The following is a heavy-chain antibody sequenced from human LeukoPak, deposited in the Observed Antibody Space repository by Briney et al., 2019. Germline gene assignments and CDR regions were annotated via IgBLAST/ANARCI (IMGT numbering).Heavy chain of an antibody. CDR1: GFTFSSYS. V-gene: IGHV3-48*01. D-gene: IGHD3-22*01. J-gene: IGHJ4*02. CDR3: ARVGRFFTGSPTYYYDSSGYYIDY. CDR2: ISSSSSTI. Sequence: GGSLRLSCAASGFTFSSYSMNWVRQAPGKGLEWVSYISSSSSTIYYADSVKGRFTISRDNAKNSLYLQMNSLRAEDTAVYYCARVGRFFTGSPTYYYDSSGYYIDYWGQGTLATVSS.